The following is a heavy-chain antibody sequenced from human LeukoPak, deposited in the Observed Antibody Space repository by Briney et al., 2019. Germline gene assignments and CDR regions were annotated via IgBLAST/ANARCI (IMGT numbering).Heavy chain of an antibody. CDR1: GYTFTGYY. D-gene: IGHD3-3*01. CDR3: ARESSGYFGAFDF. CDR2: INPSGGST. V-gene: IGHV1-46*01. J-gene: IGHJ3*01. Sequence: ASVKVSCKASGYTFTGYYMHWVRQAPGQGLEWMGMINPSGGSTYYAQKFQGRVTMTRDTSTSTVYMELSSLKSEDTAVYYCARESSGYFGAFDFWGQGTLVTVSS.